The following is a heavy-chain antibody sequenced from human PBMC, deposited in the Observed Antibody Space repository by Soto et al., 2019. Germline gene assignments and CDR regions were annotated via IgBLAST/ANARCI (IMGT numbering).Heavy chain of an antibody. CDR1: GFTFSSYS. CDR3: ARPYGGNAHDAFDI. CDR2: ISSSSSYI. J-gene: IGHJ3*02. D-gene: IGHD4-17*01. Sequence: GESLKISCAASGFTFSSYSMNWVRQAPGKGLEWVSSISSSSSYIYYADSVKGRFTISRDNAKNSLYLQMNSLRAEDTAVYYCARPYGGNAHDAFDIWGQGTMVTVSS. V-gene: IGHV3-21*01.